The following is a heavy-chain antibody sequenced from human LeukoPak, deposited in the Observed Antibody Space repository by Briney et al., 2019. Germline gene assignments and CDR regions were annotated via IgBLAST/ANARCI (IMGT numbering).Heavy chain of an antibody. CDR1: GFTFSSFA. D-gene: IGHD6-19*01. J-gene: IGHJ4*02. CDR3: AKNDGSGWYPPKSTYFDY. V-gene: IGHV3-23*01. CDR2: FDGNGPNT. Sequence: GGSLRLSCAASGFTFSSFAMTWVRQAPGKGLEWVSGFDGNGPNTYYADSVKGRWTISRDNSKNALYLQMNSLRAEDTAVYYCAKNDGSGWYPPKSTYFDYWGQGTLATVSS.